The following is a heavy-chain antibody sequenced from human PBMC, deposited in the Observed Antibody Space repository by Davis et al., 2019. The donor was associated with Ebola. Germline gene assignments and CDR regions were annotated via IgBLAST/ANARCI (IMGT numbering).Heavy chain of an antibody. D-gene: IGHD3-22*01. Sequence: AASVKVSCKASGYTFTSYAMHWVRQAPGQRLEWMGWINAGNGNTKYSQKFQGRVTITRDTSASTAYMELSSLRSEDTAVYYCARDSGLFSNWFDPWGQGTLVTVSS. CDR1: GYTFTSYA. V-gene: IGHV1-3*01. J-gene: IGHJ5*02. CDR3: ARDSGLFSNWFDP. CDR2: INAGNGNT.